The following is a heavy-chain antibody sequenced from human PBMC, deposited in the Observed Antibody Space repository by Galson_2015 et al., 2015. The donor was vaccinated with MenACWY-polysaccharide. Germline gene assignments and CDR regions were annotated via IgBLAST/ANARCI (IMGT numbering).Heavy chain of an antibody. CDR3: AKRMTTVGAFDS. V-gene: IGHV3-23*01. CDR1: GFTFSSCA. D-gene: IGHD4-23*01. Sequence: SLRLSCAASGFTFSSCAMSWVRQAPGKGLEWVSGISGSGSTTYYADSVKGRFTISRDNSKNTLYLQMNSLRAEDTAVYYCAKRMTTVGAFDSWGHGTMVNVSS. CDR2: ISGSGSTT. J-gene: IGHJ3*02.